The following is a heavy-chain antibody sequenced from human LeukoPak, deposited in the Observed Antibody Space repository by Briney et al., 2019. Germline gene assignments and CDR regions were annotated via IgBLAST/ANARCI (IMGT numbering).Heavy chain of an antibody. CDR2: NSSSGSTI. CDR3: ARALVPATMSSVFDH. Sequence: GGSLRLSCSASGFTFSSFSMNWVRQAPWEGLEWVSYNSSSGSTIDYADSVEVRFSISRDNAKKSLYLQMNSLTGEDTKVYYFARALVPATMSSVFDHWGEGTLVTVSS. J-gene: IGHJ4*02. D-gene: IGHD2-2*01. V-gene: IGHV3-48*01. CDR1: GFTFSSFS.